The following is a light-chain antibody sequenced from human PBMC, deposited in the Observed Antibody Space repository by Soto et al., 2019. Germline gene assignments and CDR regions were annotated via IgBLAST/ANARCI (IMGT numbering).Light chain of an antibody. V-gene: IGLV1-40*01. CDR3: QSYDSSLSGSV. J-gene: IGLJ3*02. Sequence: QSVLTQPPSVSGSPGKRVTISCTGSSSNIGAGYDVHWYQQLPGTAPKLLLYGNSNRPSGVPDRFSGSKSGTSASLAITGLRAEDEADYYCQSYDSSLSGSVFGGGTKLTVL. CDR1: SSNIGAGYD. CDR2: GNS.